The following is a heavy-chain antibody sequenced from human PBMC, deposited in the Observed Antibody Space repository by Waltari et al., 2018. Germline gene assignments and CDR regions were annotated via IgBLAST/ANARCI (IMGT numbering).Heavy chain of an antibody. CDR2: IYYSGST. CDR3: AREVPRNGYIGLIYYYMDV. V-gene: IGHV4-39*01. CDR1: GGSLSSSSYF. D-gene: IGHD5-12*01. Sequence: QLQLQESGPGLVKPSETLFLTCTVSGGSLSSSSYFWAWIRQPPGKGLEWIGSIYYSGSTYYTLSLKSRVTISVDRSTNQVSLKLTSVTAADTAVYFCAREVPRNGYIGLIYYYMDVWGKGTTVTVSS. J-gene: IGHJ6*03.